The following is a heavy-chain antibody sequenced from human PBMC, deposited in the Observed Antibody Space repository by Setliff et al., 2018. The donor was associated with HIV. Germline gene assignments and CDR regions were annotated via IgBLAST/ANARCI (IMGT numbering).Heavy chain of an antibody. CDR2: ISGSGDST. J-gene: IGHJ6*02. Sequence: GESLKISCAPSGFTFGSYAMSWVRQAPGKGLEWVSVISGSGDSTFYADSLKGRFTISRDNSKNTLYLQMNSLRAEDTAVYYCARDFRRYFDYYYYGMDVWGQGTTVTVSS. CDR3: ARDFRRYFDYYYYGMDV. CDR1: GFTFGSYA. D-gene: IGHD3-9*01. V-gene: IGHV3-23*01.